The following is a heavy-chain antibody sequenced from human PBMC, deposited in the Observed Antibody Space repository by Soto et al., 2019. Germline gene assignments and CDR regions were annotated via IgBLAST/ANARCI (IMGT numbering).Heavy chain of an antibody. Sequence: SETLSLTCSASGGSISSSSYYWGWIRQPPGKGLEWIGSIYYSGSTYYNPSLKSRVTISVDTSKNQFSLKLSSVTAADTAVYYCAKHHHYDILTGYYRALDYWGQGTLVTVSS. V-gene: IGHV4-39*01. J-gene: IGHJ4*02. CDR3: AKHHHYDILTGYYRALDY. CDR2: IYYSGST. CDR1: GGSISSSSYY. D-gene: IGHD3-9*01.